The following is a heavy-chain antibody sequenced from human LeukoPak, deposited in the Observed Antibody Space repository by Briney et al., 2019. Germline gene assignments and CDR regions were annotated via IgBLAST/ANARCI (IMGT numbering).Heavy chain of an antibody. D-gene: IGHD1-26*01. CDR2: IYSAGAT. Sequence: PGGSLRLSCAASQFTFSRYWMNWVRQAPGKGLEWVSSIYSAGATHYAESVKGRFTISRDNSKNTLYLQMNSLRAEDMAVYYCARIEWERLGRAFDIWGQGTMVTVSS. CDR3: ARIEWERLGRAFDI. J-gene: IGHJ3*02. V-gene: IGHV3-53*01. CDR1: QFTFSRYW.